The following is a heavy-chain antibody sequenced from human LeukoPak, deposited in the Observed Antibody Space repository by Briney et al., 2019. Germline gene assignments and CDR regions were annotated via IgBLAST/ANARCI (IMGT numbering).Heavy chain of an antibody. V-gene: IGHV4-61*01. J-gene: IGHJ5*01. CDR2: IYDSEST. Sequence: SETLSLTCTVSGGSVSSRTYYWTWLRQPPGKGLERIGYIYDSESTNYNSCLNSRVTISGDTSKNPFSLKLRSVTAADTALYYCARGQVGATQLFDFWGQGTLVTVSS. CDR3: ARGQVGATQLFDF. D-gene: IGHD1-26*01. CDR1: GGSVSSRTYY.